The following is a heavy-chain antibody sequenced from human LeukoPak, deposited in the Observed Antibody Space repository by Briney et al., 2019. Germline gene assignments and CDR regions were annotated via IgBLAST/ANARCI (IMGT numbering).Heavy chain of an antibody. D-gene: IGHD1-26*01. J-gene: IGHJ4*02. CDR1: GFTFTSYS. Sequence: PGGSLRLSCAASGFTFTSYSMNWVRQAPGKGLEWVSTISGGGGSTYYADSVKGRFTISRDNAKNSLYLQMNSLRAEDTAVYYCARDYSVGATADYWGQGTLVTVSS. CDR3: ARDYSVGATADY. CDR2: ISGGGGST. V-gene: IGHV3-21*01.